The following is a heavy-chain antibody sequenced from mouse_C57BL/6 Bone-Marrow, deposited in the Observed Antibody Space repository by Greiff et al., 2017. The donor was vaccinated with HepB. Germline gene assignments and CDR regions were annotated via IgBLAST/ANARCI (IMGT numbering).Heavy chain of an antibody. CDR1: GYTFTSYW. CDR3: ARCYYDLYAMDY. CDR2: IYPGSGST. D-gene: IGHD2-4*01. J-gene: IGHJ4*01. Sequence: VQLQQSGAELVKPGASVKMSCKASGYTFTSYWITWVKQRPGQGLEWIGDIYPGSGSTNYNEKFKSKATLTVDTSSSTAYMQLSSLTSEDSAVYYCARCYYDLYAMDYWGQGTSVTVSS. V-gene: IGHV1-55*01.